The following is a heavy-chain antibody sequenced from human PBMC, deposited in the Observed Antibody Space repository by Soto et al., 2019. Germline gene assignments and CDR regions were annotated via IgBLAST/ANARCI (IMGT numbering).Heavy chain of an antibody. CDR3: ARDCISSSCLDY. V-gene: IGHV3-66*01. D-gene: IGHD2-2*01. CDR1: GFTVSSNY. Sequence: GSLRLSCAASGFTVSSNYMSWVRQAPGKGLEWVSVIYSGGSTYYADSVKGRFTISRDNSKNTLYLQMNNLRAEDAAIYYCARDCISSSCLDYWGQRTLVTVSS. CDR2: IYSGGST. J-gene: IGHJ4*02.